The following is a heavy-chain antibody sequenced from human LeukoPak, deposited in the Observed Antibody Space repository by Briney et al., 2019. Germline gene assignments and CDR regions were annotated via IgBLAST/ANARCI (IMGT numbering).Heavy chain of an antibody. Sequence: SQTLSLTCAISEDTISSNSAAWNWIRQSPSRGLEWLGRTYYRSKWYNDYAISVKSRITINADTSKNQFSLQLDSVTPEDTAVYYCARDVGSYSSGFNCFDPWGQGTLVTVSS. V-gene: IGHV6-1*01. CDR3: ARDVGSYSSGFNCFDP. D-gene: IGHD6-19*01. J-gene: IGHJ5*02. CDR1: EDTISSNSAA. CDR2: TYYRSKWYN.